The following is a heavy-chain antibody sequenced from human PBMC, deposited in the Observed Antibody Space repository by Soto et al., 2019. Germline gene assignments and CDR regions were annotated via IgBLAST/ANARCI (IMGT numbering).Heavy chain of an antibody. D-gene: IGHD6-19*01. J-gene: IGHJ4*02. CDR3: ERDPYSGWCPFDF. Sequence: QVQLVQSGAEVKKPGASEKISYKASGYTFTSYAIHWVRQAPGQRLEWMGWIHGGTGSTKYSQKFQGRVTIARDTSASTAYMELRSLRSEDTAVYYCERDPYSGWCPFDFRGQGTLVSVSS. V-gene: IGHV1-3*01. CDR1: GYTFTSYA. CDR2: IHGGTGST.